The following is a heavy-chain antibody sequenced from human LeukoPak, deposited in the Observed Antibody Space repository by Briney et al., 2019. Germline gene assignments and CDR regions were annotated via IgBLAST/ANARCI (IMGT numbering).Heavy chain of an antibody. CDR2: IKSKTDGGTT. Sequence: KSGGSLRLSCAASAFTFSNASMSWVRQAPGKGLEWVGRIKSKTDGGTTDYAAPVKGRFTISRDDSKNTLYLQMNSLKTEDTAVYYCTTGVGATDYYYYMDVWGKGTTVTVSS. J-gene: IGHJ6*03. CDR1: AFTFSNAS. CDR3: TTGVGATDYYYYMDV. D-gene: IGHD1-26*01. V-gene: IGHV3-15*01.